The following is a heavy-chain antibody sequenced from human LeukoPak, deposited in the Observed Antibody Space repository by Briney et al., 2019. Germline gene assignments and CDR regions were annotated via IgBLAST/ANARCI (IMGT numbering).Heavy chain of an antibody. CDR3: ARSRDYGGGYFDY. CDR1: GFPFSSYH. CDR2: MWSDGSSK. V-gene: IGHV3-33*01. Sequence: HPGGSLRLSCAASGFPFSSYHMHWVRQAPGKGLEWVAVMWSDGSSKYYADSVKGRFTISRDSPKNTLYLQMNSLRAEDTAVYYCARSRDYGGGYFDYWGQGTLVTVSS. D-gene: IGHD4-23*01. J-gene: IGHJ4*02.